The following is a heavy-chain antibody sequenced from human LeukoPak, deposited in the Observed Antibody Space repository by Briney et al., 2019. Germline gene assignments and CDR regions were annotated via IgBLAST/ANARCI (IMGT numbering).Heavy chain of an antibody. CDR1: GVSISIYY. CDR3: ARVKGSNWFDP. CDR2: IYNSEST. V-gene: IGHV4-59*01. D-gene: IGHD6-6*01. J-gene: IGHJ5*02. Sequence: SETLSLTCTVSGVSISIYYWSWIRQPPGKGLEWIGYIYNSESTYYNPSLKSRVTISLDTSKNQFSLRLNSVTAADTAVYSCARVKGSNWFDPWGQGTLVTVSS.